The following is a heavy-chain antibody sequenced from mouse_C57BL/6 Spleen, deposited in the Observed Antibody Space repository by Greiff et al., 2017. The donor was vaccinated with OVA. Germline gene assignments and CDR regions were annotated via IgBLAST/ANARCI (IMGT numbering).Heavy chain of an antibody. V-gene: IGHV5-9-1*02. D-gene: IGHD2-1*01. Sequence: EVHLVESGEGLVKPGGSLKLSCAASGFTFSSYAMSWVRQTPEKRLEWVAYISSGGDYIYYADHVKGRFTIARDNARNTLYLQMSSLKSEDTAMYYCTREGNYYCNYVWAMDYWGQGTSVTVSS. CDR3: TREGNYYCNYVWAMDY. CDR2: ISSGGDYI. J-gene: IGHJ4*01. CDR1: GFTFSSYA.